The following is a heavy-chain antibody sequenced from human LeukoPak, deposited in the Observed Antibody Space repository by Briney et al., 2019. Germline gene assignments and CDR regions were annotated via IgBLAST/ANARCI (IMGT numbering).Heavy chain of an antibody. Sequence: PGGSPRLSCAASGFPFNIYSMNWVRQAPGKGLEWISSISSSSAYIYYADSVKGRFTISRDNAKNSLYLQMNSLRAEDTAVYYCTREANWGADWGQGTLVTVSS. D-gene: IGHD7-27*01. V-gene: IGHV3-21*06. CDR2: ISSSSAYI. J-gene: IGHJ4*02. CDR3: TREANWGAD. CDR1: GFPFNIYS.